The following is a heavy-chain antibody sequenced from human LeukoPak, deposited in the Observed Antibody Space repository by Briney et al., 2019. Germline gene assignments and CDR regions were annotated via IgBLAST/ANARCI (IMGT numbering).Heavy chain of an antibody. Sequence: GASVKVSCKASGYTLTAYYMHWVRQAPGQGLEWMGRINPNSGGTNSAQKFQGRVTMTRDTSISTAYMELSRLRSDDTAVYYCATGGPGYCSSTSCYTLGLYYYYYMDVWGKGTTVTVSS. CDR2: INPNSGGT. J-gene: IGHJ6*03. V-gene: IGHV1-2*06. D-gene: IGHD2-2*02. CDR3: ATGGPGYCSSTSCYTLGLYYYYYMDV. CDR1: GYTLTAYY.